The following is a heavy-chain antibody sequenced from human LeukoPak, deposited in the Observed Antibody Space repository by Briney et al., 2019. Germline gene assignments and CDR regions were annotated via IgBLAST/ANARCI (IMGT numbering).Heavy chain of an antibody. CDR3: ARDEGAPIAAANV. V-gene: IGHV1-18*01. D-gene: IGHD6-13*01. J-gene: IGHJ3*01. CDR2: ISAYNGNT. Sequence: ASVKVSCKASGYNFTSYTISWVRQAPGHWLEWMGWISAYNGNTNYGQKLQGRVTMTTDTSTSTAYMELRSLRPDDTAVYYCARDEGAPIAAANVWGRGTMVTVSS. CDR1: GYNFTSYT.